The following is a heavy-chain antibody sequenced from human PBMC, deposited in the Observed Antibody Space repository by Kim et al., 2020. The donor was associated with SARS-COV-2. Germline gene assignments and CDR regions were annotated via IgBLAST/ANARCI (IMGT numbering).Heavy chain of an antibody. CDR1: GFTLSTYS. D-gene: IGHD6-19*01. CDR2: ISSGSSHI. J-gene: IGHJ4*02. V-gene: IGHV3-21*01. Sequence: GGSLRLSCVASGFTLSTYSMNWVRQAPGKGLEWVSSISSGSSHIYYADSVKGRFTISRDNAKNSLYLQMNSLRAEDTAVYYCARDSGWSGFDYWGQGTL. CDR3: ARDSGWSGFDY.